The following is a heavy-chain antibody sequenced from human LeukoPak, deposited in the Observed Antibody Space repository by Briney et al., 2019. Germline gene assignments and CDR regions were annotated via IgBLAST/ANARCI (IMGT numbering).Heavy chain of an antibody. CDR1: GGSISNYY. Sequence: SETLSLTCTVSGGSISNYYWSWIRQPAGKGLEWIGRIYTSGTTNCNPSLKSRVTMSVDTSKNQFFLDLSSVTAADTAVYYCARDGVLMVYAIDYWGQGTLVTVSS. J-gene: IGHJ4*02. V-gene: IGHV4-4*07. D-gene: IGHD2-8*01. CDR3: ARDGVLMVYAIDY. CDR2: IYTSGTT.